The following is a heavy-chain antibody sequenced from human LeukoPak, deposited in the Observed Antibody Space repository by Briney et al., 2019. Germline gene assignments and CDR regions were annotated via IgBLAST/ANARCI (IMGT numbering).Heavy chain of an antibody. CDR1: GFTFSSYG. CDR2: ISYDGSSK. Sequence: PGRSLRLSCAASGFTFSSYGMHWVRQAPGKGLEWVAVISYDGSSKYYADSVKGRFTISRDNSKNTLYLQMNSLRAEDTAVYYCAKEITEGIFDYWGQGTLVTVSS. CDR3: AKEITEGIFDY. D-gene: IGHD6-13*01. J-gene: IGHJ4*02. V-gene: IGHV3-30*18.